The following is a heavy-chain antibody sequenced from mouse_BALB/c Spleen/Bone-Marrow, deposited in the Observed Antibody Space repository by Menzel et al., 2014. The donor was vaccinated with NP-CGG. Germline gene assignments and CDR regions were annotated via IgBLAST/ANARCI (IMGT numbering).Heavy chain of an antibody. V-gene: IGHV1-15*01. CDR3: TRSLVRRFAY. CDR2: IDPETGGT. CDR1: GYTFTDYE. D-gene: IGHD2-14*01. J-gene: IGHJ3*01. Sequence: LVESGAELVRPGASVTLSCKASGYTFTDYEMHWVKQTPVHGLEWIGAIDPETGGTAYNQKFKGKATLTADKSSSTAYMELRSLTSEDSAVYYCTRSLVRRFAYWGQGTLVTVSA.